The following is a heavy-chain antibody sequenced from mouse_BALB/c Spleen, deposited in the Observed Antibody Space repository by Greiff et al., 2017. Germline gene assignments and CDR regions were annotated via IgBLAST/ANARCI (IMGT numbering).Heavy chain of an antibody. CDR1: GFSLTGYG. Sequence: QVQLKESGPGLVAPSQSLSITCTVSGFSLTGYGVNWVRQPPGKGLEWLGMIWGDGSTDYNSALKSRLSISKDNSKSQVFLKMNSLQTDDTARYYCARDLLWSSYAMDYWGQGTSVTVSS. CDR3: ARDLLWSSYAMDY. V-gene: IGHV2-6-7*01. J-gene: IGHJ4*01. CDR2: IWGDGST. D-gene: IGHD2-1*01.